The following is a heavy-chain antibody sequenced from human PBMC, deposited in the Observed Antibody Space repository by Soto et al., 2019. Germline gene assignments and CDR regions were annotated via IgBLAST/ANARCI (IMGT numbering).Heavy chain of an antibody. Sequence: GASVKVSCKASGYTFTSYGISWVRQAPGQGLVWMGWISAYNGNTNYAQKLQGRVTMTTDTSTSTAYMELRSLRSEDTAVYYCARGKTTVTRTVFDPWGQGTLVTVSS. V-gene: IGHV1-18*01. CDR1: GYTFTSYG. J-gene: IGHJ5*02. CDR2: ISAYNGNT. D-gene: IGHD4-17*01. CDR3: ARGKTTVTRTVFDP.